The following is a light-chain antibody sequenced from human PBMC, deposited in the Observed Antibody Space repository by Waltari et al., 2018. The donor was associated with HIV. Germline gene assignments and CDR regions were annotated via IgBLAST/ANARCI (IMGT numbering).Light chain of an antibody. CDR1: AFPRRN. Sequence: SYELTQPPSVSVSAGQTATITCSGDAFPRRNAYWYQQKSGQAPVLVIYDDNKRPSGIPERFSGSTSGTMATLTVSRAKVEDEADYYCYSTDTTGYQRVFGGGTKLTVL. J-gene: IGLJ3*02. CDR2: DDN. V-gene: IGLV3-10*01. CDR3: YSTDTTGYQRV.